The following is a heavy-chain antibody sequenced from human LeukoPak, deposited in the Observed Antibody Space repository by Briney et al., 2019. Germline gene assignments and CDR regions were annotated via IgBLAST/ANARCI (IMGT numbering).Heavy chain of an antibody. CDR1: GGSFGGYY. J-gene: IGHJ4*02. CDR3: ARVGYYDFWSGYYSAFDY. V-gene: IGHV4-34*01. Sequence: SETLSLTCAVYGGSFGGYYWSWIRQPPGKGLEWIGEINHSGSTNYNPSLKSRVTISVDTSKNQFSLKLSSVTAADTAVYYCARVGYYDFWSGYYSAFDYWGQGTLVTVSS. CDR2: INHSGST. D-gene: IGHD3-3*01.